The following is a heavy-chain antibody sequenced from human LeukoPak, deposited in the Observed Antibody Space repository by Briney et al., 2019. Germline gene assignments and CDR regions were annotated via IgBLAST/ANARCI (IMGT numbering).Heavy chain of an antibody. CDR3: ARDLYMSSGSYYGYYYYGMDV. CDR1: GGSISSYY. CDR2: IYYSGST. V-gene: IGHV4-59*01. Sequence: SETLSLTCNVSGGSISSYYWSWIRQPPGKGLEWIGYIYYSGSTNYNPSLKSRVTISVDTSKNQFSLKLSSVTAADTAVYYCARDLYMSSGSYYGYYYYGMDVWGQGTTVTVSS. J-gene: IGHJ6*02. D-gene: IGHD3-10*01.